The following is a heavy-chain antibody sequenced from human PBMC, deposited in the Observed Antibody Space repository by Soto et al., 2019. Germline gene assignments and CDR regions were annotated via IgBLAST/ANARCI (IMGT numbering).Heavy chain of an antibody. CDR1: GFSLSTSGVG. CDR3: AHNPYPYDFWSGYYPLSFDY. D-gene: IGHD3-3*01. CDR2: IYWNDDK. V-gene: IGHV2-5*01. J-gene: IGHJ4*02. Sequence: SGPTLVNPTQTLTLTCTFSGFSLSTSGVGVGWIRQPPGKALEWLALIYWNDDKRYSPSLKSRLTITKDTSKNQVVLTMTNMDPVDTATYYCAHNPYPYDFWSGYYPLSFDYWGQGTLVTVSS.